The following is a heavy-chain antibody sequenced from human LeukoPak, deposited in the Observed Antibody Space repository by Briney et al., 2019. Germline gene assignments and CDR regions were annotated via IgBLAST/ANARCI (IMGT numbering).Heavy chain of an antibody. CDR3: ARDLTSIAARYDAFDI. CDR1: GGTFSSYT. V-gene: IGHV1-69*13. D-gene: IGHD6-6*01. CDR2: IIPIFGTA. J-gene: IGHJ3*02. Sequence: SVKVSCKASGGTFSSYTISWVRQAPGQGLEWMGGIIPIFGTANYAQKFQGRVTITADESTSTAYMELSSLRSEDTAVYYCARDLTSIAARYDAFDIWGQGTMVTVSS.